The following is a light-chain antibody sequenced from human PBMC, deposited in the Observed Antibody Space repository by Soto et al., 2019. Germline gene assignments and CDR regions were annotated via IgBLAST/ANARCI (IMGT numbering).Light chain of an antibody. CDR3: QQYGSLPRT. J-gene: IGKJ1*01. V-gene: IGKV3-20*01. CDR2: GAF. Sequence: EGVLAXSPCTLXXXXXXIGXXSWRSSQSVDRSDIAWYQQKPGQAPRLLIYGAFSRATGIPDRFSASGSGTDFTLTISRLEPEDFAVYHCQQYGSLPRTFGQGTKVDIK. CDR1: QSVDRSD.